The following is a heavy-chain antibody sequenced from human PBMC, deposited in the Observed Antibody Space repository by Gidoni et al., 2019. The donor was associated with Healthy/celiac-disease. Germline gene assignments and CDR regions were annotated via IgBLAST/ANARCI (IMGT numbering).Heavy chain of an antibody. CDR2: IIPIFGTA. CDR3: ARVSGYPAGGIFDY. V-gene: IGHV1-69*01. Sequence: QVQLVQSGAEVKKPGSSVKVSCTASGGTFSSYAISWVRQAPGQGLEWMGGIIPIFGTANYAQKFQGRVTITADESTSTAYMELSSLRSEDTAVYYCARVSGYPAGGIFDYWGQGTLVTVSS. D-gene: IGHD6-25*01. CDR1: GGTFSSYA. J-gene: IGHJ4*02.